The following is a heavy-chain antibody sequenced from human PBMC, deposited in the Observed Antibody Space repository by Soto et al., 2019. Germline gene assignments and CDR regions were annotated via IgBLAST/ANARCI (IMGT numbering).Heavy chain of an antibody. J-gene: IGHJ6*02. CDR2: IIPIFGTA. Sequence: GPSVKVSFKASGGTFSSYAISWVRQAPGQGLEWMGGIIPIFGTANYAQKFQGRVTITADESTSTAYMELSSLRSEDTAVYYCARESLRSNLWLQASKYYYYYYGMDVWGQGTTVTVSS. CDR1: GGTFSSYA. D-gene: IGHD5-18*01. V-gene: IGHV1-69*13. CDR3: ARESLRSNLWLQASKYYYYYYGMDV.